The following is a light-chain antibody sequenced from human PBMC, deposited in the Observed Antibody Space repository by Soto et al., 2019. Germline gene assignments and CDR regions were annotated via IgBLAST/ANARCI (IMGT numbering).Light chain of an antibody. CDR1: NSDVGGYNY. J-gene: IGLJ3*02. CDR2: DVS. CDR3: CSYAGSSFWV. V-gene: IGLV2-11*01. Sequence: QSALTQPRSVSGSPGQSVTISCTGTNSDVGGYNYVSWYQQHPGKAPKLMIYDVSKRPSGVPDRFSGSKSGHTASLTISGLQAEDEADYYCCSYAGSSFWVFGGGTKLTVL.